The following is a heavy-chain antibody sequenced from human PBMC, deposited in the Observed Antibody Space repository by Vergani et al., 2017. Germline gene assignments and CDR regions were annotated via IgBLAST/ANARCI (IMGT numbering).Heavy chain of an antibody. CDR2: INPNSGGT. J-gene: IGHJ6*02. CDR1: GYTFTGYY. V-gene: IGHV1-2*02. Sequence: QVQLVQSGAEVKKPGASVKVSCKASGYTFTGYYMHWVRQAPGQALEWMGWINPNSGGTNYAQKFQGRVTMTRDTSISTAYMELSRLRSDDTAVYYCARDGYCSSTSCPSSVYYYYGMDVWGQGTTVTVSS. CDR3: ARDGYCSSTSCPSSVYYYYGMDV. D-gene: IGHD2-2*03.